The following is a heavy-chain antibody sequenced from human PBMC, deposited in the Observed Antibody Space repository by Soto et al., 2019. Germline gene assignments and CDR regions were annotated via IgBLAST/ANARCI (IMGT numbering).Heavy chain of an antibody. CDR2: ISSSSSYT. V-gene: IGHV3-11*06. CDR1: GFTFSDYY. CDR3: ARTYSGSYYSDY. Sequence: VHLVESGGGLVKPGGSLRLSCAASGFTFSDYYMSWIRQAPGKGLEWISYISSSSSYTNYADSVKGRFTISRDNTKNSLSLQMNSLRAEDTAVYYCARTYSGSYYSDYWGQGILVTVSS. J-gene: IGHJ4*02. D-gene: IGHD1-26*01.